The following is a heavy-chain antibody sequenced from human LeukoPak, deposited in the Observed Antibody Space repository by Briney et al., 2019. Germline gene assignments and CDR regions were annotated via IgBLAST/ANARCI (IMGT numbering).Heavy chain of an antibody. CDR2: ISSSSSYI. Sequence: GGSLRLSCTTSGFTFSTYNMNWVRQAPGKGLEWVSSISSSSSYIYYADSVKGRFTISRDNAKNSLYLQMNSLRAEDTAVYYCASRSYGMDVWGQGTTVTVSS. D-gene: IGHD2-15*01. V-gene: IGHV3-21*01. J-gene: IGHJ6*02. CDR3: ASRSYGMDV. CDR1: GFTFSTYN.